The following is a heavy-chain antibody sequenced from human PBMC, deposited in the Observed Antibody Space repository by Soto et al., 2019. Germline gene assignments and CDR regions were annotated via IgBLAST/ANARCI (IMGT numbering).Heavy chain of an antibody. CDR3: ARDAPPADY. CDR1: GYTFTSYA. J-gene: IGHJ4*02. Sequence: QVKLVQSGAEVKKPGASVKVSCKASGYTFTSYAISWVRQAPGQGLEWMGWISAYNGNTNYAQKLQGRVTMTTDTSPTTAYMGLRIRRSDDTAVYYCARDAPPADYWGQGTLVTVSS. V-gene: IGHV1-18*01. CDR2: ISAYNGNT.